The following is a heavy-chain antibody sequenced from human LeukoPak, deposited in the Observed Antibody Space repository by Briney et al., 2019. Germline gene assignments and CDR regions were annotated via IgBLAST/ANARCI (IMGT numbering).Heavy chain of an antibody. J-gene: IGHJ5*02. CDR1: GGTFGSYT. V-gene: IGHV1-69*02. D-gene: IGHD6-19*01. Sequence: GASVKVSCKASGGTFGSYTISWVRQAPGQRLEWMGRIIPILGIANYAQKFQGRVTITADKSTSTAYMELSSLRSEDTAVYYCARWSLGSSGTNWFDPWGQGTLVTVSS. CDR3: ARWSLGSSGTNWFDP. CDR2: IIPILGIA.